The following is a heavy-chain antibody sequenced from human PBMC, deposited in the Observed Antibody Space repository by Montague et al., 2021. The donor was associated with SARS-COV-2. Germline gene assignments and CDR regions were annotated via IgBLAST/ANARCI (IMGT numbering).Heavy chain of an antibody. CDR2: NSDRGRS. J-gene: IGHJ4*02. D-gene: IGHD2-15*01. CDR3: ARAQNICFIANCVNYFDL. Sequence: SETLSLTCTVSGGSVGGYFWSWIRQPPGKGLEWIGFNSDRGRSNYNPSLRSRVAISVDTSRRQFSLKLKSVTAADTARYYCARAQNICFIANCVNYFDLWGLGALVTVSS. V-gene: IGHV4-59*02. CDR1: GGSVGGYF.